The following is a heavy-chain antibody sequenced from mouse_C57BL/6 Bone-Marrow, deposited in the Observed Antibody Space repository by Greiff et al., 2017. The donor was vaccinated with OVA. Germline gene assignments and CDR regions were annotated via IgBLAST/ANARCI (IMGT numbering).Heavy chain of an antibody. CDR2: IDPSDSET. J-gene: IGHJ2*01. D-gene: IGHD2-1*01. V-gene: IGHV1-52*01. CDR3: ARWGPYGNPDY. Sequence: QVQLKQPGAELVRPGSSVKLSCKASGYTFTSYWMHWVKQRPIQGLEWIGNIDPSDSETHYNQKFKDKATLTVDKSSSTAYMQLSSLTSEDSAVYYCARWGPYGNPDYWGQGTTLTVSS. CDR1: GYTFTSYW.